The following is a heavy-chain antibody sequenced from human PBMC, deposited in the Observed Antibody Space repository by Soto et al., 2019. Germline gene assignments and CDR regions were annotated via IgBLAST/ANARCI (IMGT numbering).Heavy chain of an antibody. J-gene: IGHJ4*02. CDR2: ISSNGGST. V-gene: IGHV3-64*01. CDR1: GFTFSSYA. D-gene: IGHD5-12*01. CDR3: AREGYSGYGEDYYFDY. Sequence: TGGSLRLSCAASGFTFSSYAMHWVRQAPGKGLEYVSAISSNGGSTYYANSVKGRFTISRDNSKNTLYLQMGSLRAEDMAVYYCAREGYSGYGEDYYFDYWGQGTLVTVYS.